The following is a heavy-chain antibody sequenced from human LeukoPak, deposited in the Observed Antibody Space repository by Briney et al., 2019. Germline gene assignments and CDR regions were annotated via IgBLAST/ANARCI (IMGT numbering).Heavy chain of an antibody. CDR2: IYSGGTT. V-gene: IGHV3-53*01. Sequence: RGSPRLSCAASGFTVSSNYMSWVRQAPRKGLEWVSVIYSGGTTYYADSVKGRFTISRDNSKNTLYLQMNSLRAEDTAVYYCASISTVHAFDIWGQGTMVTVSS. CDR3: ASISTVHAFDI. J-gene: IGHJ3*02. D-gene: IGHD4-17*01. CDR1: GFTVSSNY.